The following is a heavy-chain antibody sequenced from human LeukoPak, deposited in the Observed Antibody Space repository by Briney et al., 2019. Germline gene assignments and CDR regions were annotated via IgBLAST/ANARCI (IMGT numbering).Heavy chain of an antibody. CDR1: GFTFSSYA. D-gene: IGHD3-3*01. CDR3: AREDYDFWSGYYGRTNWFDP. Sequence: GGPLRLSCAASGFTFSSYAMHWVRQAPGKGLEWVAVISYDGSNKYCADSVKGRFTISRDNSKNTLYLQMNSLRAEDTAVYYCAREDYDFWSGYYGRTNWFDPWGQGTLVTVSS. CDR2: ISYDGSNK. V-gene: IGHV3-30*04. J-gene: IGHJ5*02.